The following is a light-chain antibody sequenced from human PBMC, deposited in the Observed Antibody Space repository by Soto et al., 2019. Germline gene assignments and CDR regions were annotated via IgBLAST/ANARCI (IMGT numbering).Light chain of an antibody. CDR3: QQYDNWPRT. Sequence: EILMTQSPATLSVFVGERATLSCRASQSVGNNLAWYQQKPGQAPRLLIHGASTMATGIPARFSGSGSGTEFTLTISSLQSEDFAVYYCQQYDNWPRTFGQGTKVDIK. V-gene: IGKV3-15*01. J-gene: IGKJ1*01. CDR1: QSVGNN. CDR2: GAS.